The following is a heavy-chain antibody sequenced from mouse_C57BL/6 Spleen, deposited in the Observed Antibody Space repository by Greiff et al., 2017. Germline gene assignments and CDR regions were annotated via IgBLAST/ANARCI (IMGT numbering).Heavy chain of an antibody. V-gene: IGHV1-81*01. J-gene: IGHJ4*01. CDR2: IYPRSGNT. CDR1: GYTFTSSG. Sequence: VQLVESGAELARPGASVKLSCKASGYTFTSSGISWVKQRTGQGLEWIGEIYPRSGNTYYNEKFKGKATLTADKSSSTAYMELRSLTSEDSAVYFCARRYYSNYDAMDYWGQGTSVTVSS. CDR3: ARRYYSNYDAMDY. D-gene: IGHD2-5*01.